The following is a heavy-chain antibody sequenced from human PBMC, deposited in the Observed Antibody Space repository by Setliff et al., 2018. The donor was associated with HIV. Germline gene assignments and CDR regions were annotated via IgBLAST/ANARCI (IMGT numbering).Heavy chain of an antibody. CDR3: AKGRYGGYDWGTLDI. CDR1: GFTFSSCA. CDR2: ISGSGAST. J-gene: IGHJ3*02. Sequence: PWGSLRLSCAASGFTFSSCAMSWVRQAPGKGLEWVLVISGSGASTYYADSVKGRFTISRDNSKNTLYLQMNSLRVEDTAVYYCAKGRYGGYDWGTLDIWGQGTMVTVSS. V-gene: IGHV3-23*01. D-gene: IGHD5-12*01.